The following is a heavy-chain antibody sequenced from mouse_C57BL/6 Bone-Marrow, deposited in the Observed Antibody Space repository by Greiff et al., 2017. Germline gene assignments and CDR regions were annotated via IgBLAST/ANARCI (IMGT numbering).Heavy chain of an antibody. V-gene: IGHV5-6*01. CDR2: ISSGGSYT. D-gene: IGHD2-4*01. J-gene: IGHJ1*03. CDR1: GFTFSSYG. Sequence: EVHLVESGGDLVKPGGSLKLSCAASGFTFSSYGMSWVRQTPDKRLEWVATISSGGSYTYYPDSVKGRFTISRDNANNTLYLQMSSLKSEDSAMYSCARHDYDYYWYFDVWGTGTTVTVSS. CDR3: ARHDYDYYWYFDV.